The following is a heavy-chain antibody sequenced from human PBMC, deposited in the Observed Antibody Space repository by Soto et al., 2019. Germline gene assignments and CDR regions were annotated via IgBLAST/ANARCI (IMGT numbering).Heavy chain of an antibody. V-gene: IGHV3-23*01. J-gene: IGHJ4*02. CDR1: GFTFSDYA. Sequence: GGSLRLSCAASGFTFSDYAMSWVRQAPGKGLEWVSAISGGDGRSTYYADSVKGRFTISRDNSKNTLYLQMNSLRAEDTAVYYCARAWSGYYPFDYWGQGT. CDR2: ISGGDGRST. D-gene: IGHD3-3*01. CDR3: ARAWSGYYPFDY.